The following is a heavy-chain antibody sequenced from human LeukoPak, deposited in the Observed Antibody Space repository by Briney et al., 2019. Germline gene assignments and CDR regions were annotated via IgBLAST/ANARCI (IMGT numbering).Heavy chain of an antibody. CDR2: IKSDETYT. D-gene: IGHD5-12*01. J-gene: IGHJ4*02. CDR1: GFTFSSYW. V-gene: IGHV3-74*01. Sequence: GGSLRLSCAASGFTFSSYWLHWVRQAPGKGLVWVARIKSDETYTDYADSVKGRFTISRDDAKNTLYLQMNSLRAEDTAIYYCTTIRPDYWGQGALVTVSP. CDR3: TTIRPDY.